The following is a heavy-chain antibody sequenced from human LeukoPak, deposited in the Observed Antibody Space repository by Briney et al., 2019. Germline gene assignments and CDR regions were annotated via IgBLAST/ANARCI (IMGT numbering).Heavy chain of an antibody. Sequence: PGGSLRLSCAASGFTFSTYEMNWVRQAPGKGLEWVAFLSYDGSNKFYADSVKGRFTISRDNSENTLHLQMNSLKDEDTAVYYCARGLYKNGWYYFDYWGQGTLVTVSS. V-gene: IGHV3-33*08. D-gene: IGHD6-19*01. J-gene: IGHJ4*02. CDR2: LSYDGSNK. CDR3: ARGLYKNGWYYFDY. CDR1: GFTFSTYE.